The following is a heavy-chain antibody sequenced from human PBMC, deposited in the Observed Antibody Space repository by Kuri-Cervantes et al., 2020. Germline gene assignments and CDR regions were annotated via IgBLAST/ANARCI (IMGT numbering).Heavy chain of an antibody. J-gene: IGHJ6*02. Sequence: GESLKISCAASGFTFSSYGMHWVRQAPGKGLEWVAVNWNDGSDKYSAESVKGRFTISRDNAKNSLYLQMNSLRDEDTAVYYCARDKGIRLLWFGESIGMDVRGQGTTVTVSS. CDR2: NWNDGSDK. D-gene: IGHD3-10*01. CDR3: ARDKGIRLLWFGESIGMDV. V-gene: IGHV3-33*08. CDR1: GFTFSSYG.